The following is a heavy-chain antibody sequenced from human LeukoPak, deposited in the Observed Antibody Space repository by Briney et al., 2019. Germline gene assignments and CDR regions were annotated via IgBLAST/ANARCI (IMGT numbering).Heavy chain of an antibody. D-gene: IGHD3-10*01. CDR2: INIDGSST. CDR3: AREPFSMARESTRNAFDI. J-gene: IGHJ3*02. CDR1: GSTFSSYW. Sequence: PGGSLRLSCAASGSTFSSYWMHWVRHAPGKGLVWVSRINIDGSSTSYADSVKGRFTISRDNAKNTLYLQMNTLRAEDTAVYYCAREPFSMARESTRNAFDIWGQGTMVTVSS. V-gene: IGHV3-74*01.